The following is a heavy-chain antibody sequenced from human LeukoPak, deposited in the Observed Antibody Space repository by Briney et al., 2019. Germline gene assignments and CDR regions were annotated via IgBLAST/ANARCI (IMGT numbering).Heavy chain of an antibody. D-gene: IGHD3-22*01. CDR1: GFTFSSYA. Sequence: GGSLRLSCAASGFTFSSYAMNWVRQAPGKGLEWVAMISGSGGRTYYADSVKGWFTISRDNSKNTLYLQMNSLRAEDKAVYYCAKDLDSSGYYLGENFDYWGQGTLVTVSS. J-gene: IGHJ4*02. V-gene: IGHV3-23*01. CDR3: AKDLDSSGYYLGENFDY. CDR2: ISGSGGRT.